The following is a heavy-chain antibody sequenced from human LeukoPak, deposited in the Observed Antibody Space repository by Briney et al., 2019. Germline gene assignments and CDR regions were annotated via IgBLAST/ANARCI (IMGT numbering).Heavy chain of an antibody. Sequence: GGSLRLSCAASGFTFRSYAMSWVRQAPGKGLEWVSGISGSGGTTYYADSVKGRFTISRDNSNNILSLQMNSLRAEDTAVYYCAKEYRRGWPFDYWGQGTLVTVSS. CDR2: ISGSGGTT. V-gene: IGHV3-23*01. CDR1: GFTFRSYA. D-gene: IGHD6-19*01. CDR3: AKEYRRGWPFDY. J-gene: IGHJ4*02.